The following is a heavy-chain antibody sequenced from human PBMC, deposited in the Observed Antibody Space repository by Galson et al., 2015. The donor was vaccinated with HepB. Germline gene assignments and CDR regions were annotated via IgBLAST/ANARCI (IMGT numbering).Heavy chain of an antibody. Sequence: SETLSLTCTVSGGSISSYYWSWVRQPPGKGLEWIGYIFYSGSTNYNPSLKSRVTISVDMSKNQFSLNLTSVTAADTAVYYCARGGRYNWNDVSSAYYYGIEVWGQGTTVTVSS. D-gene: IGHD1-20*01. V-gene: IGHV4-59*01. CDR2: IFYSGST. CDR1: GGSISSYY. J-gene: IGHJ6*02. CDR3: ARGGRYNWNDVSSAYYYGIEV.